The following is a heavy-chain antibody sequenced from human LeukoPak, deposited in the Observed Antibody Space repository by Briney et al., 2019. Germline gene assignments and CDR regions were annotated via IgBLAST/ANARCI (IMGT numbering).Heavy chain of an antibody. CDR1: GFPFSDYG. Sequence: GRSLRLSCAASGFPFSDYGMHWVRQTPGKGLEWVAVISYDASNKYYADSVKGRFTISRDNSKNTLYLQMNSLRAEDTAVYYCAKSHGYSYGLDYWGQGTLVTVSS. D-gene: IGHD5-18*01. V-gene: IGHV3-30*18. CDR3: AKSHGYSYGLDY. J-gene: IGHJ4*02. CDR2: ISYDASNK.